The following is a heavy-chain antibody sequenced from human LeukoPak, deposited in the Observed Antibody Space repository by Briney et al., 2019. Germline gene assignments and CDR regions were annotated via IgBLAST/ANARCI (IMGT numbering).Heavy chain of an antibody. D-gene: IGHD2-15*01. V-gene: IGHV5-51*01. CDR2: IYPGGSDA. J-gene: IGHJ6*03. CDR3: ARGFYGSYYYYYYMDV. Sequence: GESLKISCKGSEYIFTSYWIGWVRPMPGEGLEWRGIIYPGGSDARYSPSFQGQVTISADKSLSTAYLQWSSLKASDTAMYYCARGFYGSYYYYYYMDVWGKGTTVTVSS. CDR1: EYIFTSYW.